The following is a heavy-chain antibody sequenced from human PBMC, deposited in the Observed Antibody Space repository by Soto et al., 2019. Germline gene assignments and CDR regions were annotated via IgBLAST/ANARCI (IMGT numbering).Heavy chain of an antibody. Sequence: ASVKVSCKASGYTFTSYAMHWVRQAPGQRLEWMGWINAGNGNTKYSQKFQGRVTITRDTSASTAYMELSSLRSEDTAVYYCARPWGAVVPAGKGKGYYYYMDVWGKGTTVTVSS. J-gene: IGHJ6*03. CDR2: INAGNGNT. CDR3: ARPWGAVVPAGKGKGYYYYMDV. CDR1: GYTFTSYA. D-gene: IGHD2-2*01. V-gene: IGHV1-3*01.